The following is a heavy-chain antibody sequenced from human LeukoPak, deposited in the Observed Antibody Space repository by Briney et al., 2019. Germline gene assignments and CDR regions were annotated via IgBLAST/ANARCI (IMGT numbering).Heavy chain of an antibody. Sequence: SVKVSCKASGGTFSSYAISWVRQAPGQGLEWMGGIIPIFGTANYAQKFQGRVTITADESTSTAYMELSSLGSEDTAVYYCAGRYSGYDDPEYWGQGTLVTVSS. J-gene: IGHJ4*02. V-gene: IGHV1-69*13. CDR3: AGRYSGYDDPEY. D-gene: IGHD5-12*01. CDR1: GGTFSSYA. CDR2: IIPIFGTA.